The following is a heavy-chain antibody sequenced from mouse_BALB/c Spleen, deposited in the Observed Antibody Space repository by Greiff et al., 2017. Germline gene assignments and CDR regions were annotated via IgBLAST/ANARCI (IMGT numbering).Heavy chain of an antibody. D-gene: IGHD1-1*01. V-gene: IGHV4-1*02. CDR1: GFDFSRYW. CDR2: INPDSSTI. CDR3: ARRSYYYGSSSYYYAMDY. J-gene: IGHJ4*01. Sequence: EVQLQESGGGLVQPGGSLKLSCAASGFDFSRYWMSWVRQAPGKGLEWIGEINPDSSTINYTPSLKDKFIISRDNAKNTLYLQMSKVRSEDTALYYCARRSYYYGSSSYYYAMDYWGQGTSVTVSS.